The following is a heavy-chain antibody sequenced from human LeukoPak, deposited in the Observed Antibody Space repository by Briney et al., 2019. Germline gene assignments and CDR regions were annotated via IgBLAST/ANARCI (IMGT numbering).Heavy chain of an antibody. CDR1: GDTFTTYA. CDR2: INPNSGGT. V-gene: IGHV1-2*02. Sequence: GASVKVSCKASGDTFTTYAIIWVRQAPGQGLEWMGWINPNSGGTNYAQKFQGRVTMTRDTSISTAYMELSRLRSDDTAVYYCARAEQQLVHNLYYYYYYMDVWGKGTTVTVSS. D-gene: IGHD6-13*01. CDR3: ARAEQQLVHNLYYYYYYMDV. J-gene: IGHJ6*03.